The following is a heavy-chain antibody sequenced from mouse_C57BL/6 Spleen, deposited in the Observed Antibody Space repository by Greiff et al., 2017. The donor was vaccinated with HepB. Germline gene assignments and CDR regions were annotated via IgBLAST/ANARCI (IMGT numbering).Heavy chain of an antibody. J-gene: IGHJ3*01. CDR3: ARRRTGSWVAY. V-gene: IGHV1-53*01. CDR1: GYTFTSYW. Sequence: VQLQQSGPDLVTPGASVKLSCKASGYTFTSYWMHWVKQRPGQGLAWIGNINPSNGGTNYNEKFKRKATLTVDKSSSTAYMQRSSLTSEDSAVYYGARRRTGSWVAYWGQGTLVTVSA. CDR2: INPSNGGT.